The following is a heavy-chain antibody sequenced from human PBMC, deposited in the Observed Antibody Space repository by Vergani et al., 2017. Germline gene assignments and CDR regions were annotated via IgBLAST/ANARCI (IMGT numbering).Heavy chain of an antibody. Sequence: EVQLVESGGGLVKPGGSLRLSCAASGFTFSSYWMSWVRQAPGKGLEWVANIKQDGSEKYYVDSVKGRFTISRDNAKNSLYLQMNSLRAEDTAVYYCARFPRYCSSTSCYRWDAFDIWGQGTMVTVSS. CDR1: GFTFSSYW. J-gene: IGHJ3*02. CDR2: IKQDGSEK. V-gene: IGHV3-7*01. CDR3: ARFPRYCSSTSCYRWDAFDI. D-gene: IGHD2-2*02.